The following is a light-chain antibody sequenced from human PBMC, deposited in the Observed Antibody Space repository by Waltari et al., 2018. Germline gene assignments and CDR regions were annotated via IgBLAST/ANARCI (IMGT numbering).Light chain of an antibody. V-gene: IGKV3-11*01. CDR2: DAS. Sequence: EIVLTQSPATLSLSPGERATISCRASQSVSNSLAWYQQKPGQAPRLLIYDASNRATGIPARFSGSGSGTDFTLTISSLEPEDFAVYYCQQRSNWPPLFTFGPGTKVDIK. CDR1: QSVSNS. CDR3: QQRSNWPPLFT. J-gene: IGKJ3*01.